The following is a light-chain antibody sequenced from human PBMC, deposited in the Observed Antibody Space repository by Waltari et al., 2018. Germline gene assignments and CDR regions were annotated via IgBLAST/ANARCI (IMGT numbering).Light chain of an antibody. CDR3: QQANSFPIT. V-gene: IGKV1-12*01. Sequence: DIQMTQSPSSVSASVGHGFTITCRASQDISSWLAWYQQKPGKAPNLLIYDGYSLQSGVPSRFSGSGSGTVFTLTISSLQPEDFATYYCQQANSFPITFGQGTRLEIK. J-gene: IGKJ5*01. CDR2: DGY. CDR1: QDISSW.